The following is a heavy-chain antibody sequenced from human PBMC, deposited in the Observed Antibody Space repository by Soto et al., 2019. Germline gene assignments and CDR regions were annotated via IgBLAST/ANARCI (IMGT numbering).Heavy chain of an antibody. CDR3: AREGLLRGGAFDI. CDR1: NYTFTRYG. CDR2: ISNYIGNT. J-gene: IGHJ3*02. Sequence: QVQLVQSGPEVKKPGASVKVSCQASNYTFTRYGLSWVRQAPGQGLEWMGWISNYIGNTNYARRLHGRVTMTTDTSTTTVYMELSGLRSDDTAVYYCAREGLLRGGAFDIWGQGTVVTVSS. V-gene: IGHV1-18*04. D-gene: IGHD3-10*01.